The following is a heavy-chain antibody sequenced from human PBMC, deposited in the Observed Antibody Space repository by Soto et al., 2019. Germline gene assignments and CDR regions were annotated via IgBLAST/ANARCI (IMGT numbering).Heavy chain of an antibody. CDR2: IYYSGST. J-gene: IGHJ6*02. D-gene: IGHD6-19*01. CDR3: ARGIEGWYQGRYYYGMDV. V-gene: IGHV4-61*01. Sequence: QVQLQESGPGLVKPSETLSLTCTVSGGSVSSGSYYWSWIRQPPGKGLEWIGYIYYSGSTNYNPSRKSPVTISVDTSKSQCALKLSSVTAADTAVYYCARGIEGWYQGRYYYGMDVWGQGTTVTVSS. CDR1: GGSVSSGSYY.